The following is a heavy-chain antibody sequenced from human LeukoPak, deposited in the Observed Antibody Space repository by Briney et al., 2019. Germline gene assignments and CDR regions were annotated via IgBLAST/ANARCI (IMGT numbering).Heavy chain of an antibody. CDR3: VRAEVGTTLKYYYYYMDV. Sequence: GGSLTLSCAASGFTFSSYAMSWVRQAPGKGLEWVSAISGSGGSTYYADSVKGRFTISRDNSKNTLYLQMHSLRAEDTAVYYCVRAEVGTTLKYYYYYMDVWGKGTTVTVSS. J-gene: IGHJ6*03. CDR2: ISGSGGST. CDR1: GFTFSSYA. D-gene: IGHD1-26*01. V-gene: IGHV3-23*01.